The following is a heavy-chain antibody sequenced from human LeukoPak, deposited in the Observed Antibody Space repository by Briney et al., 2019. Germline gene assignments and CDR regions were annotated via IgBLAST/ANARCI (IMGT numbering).Heavy chain of an antibody. CDR3: ARALESGNSDAGY. CDR2: IHPDGSAK. J-gene: IGHJ4*02. CDR1: EFTFSRYW. D-gene: IGHD4-23*01. V-gene: IGHV3-7*04. Sequence: GGSLRLSCATSEFTFSRYWMTWVRQAPGKGLEWVANIHPDGSAKYYVDSLRGRFTISRDNAKNSLYLQINSLRAEDTAVYYCARALESGNSDAGYWGQGTLVTVSS.